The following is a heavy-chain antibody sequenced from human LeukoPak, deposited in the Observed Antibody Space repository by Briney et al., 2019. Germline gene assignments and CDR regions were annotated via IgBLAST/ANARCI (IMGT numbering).Heavy chain of an antibody. CDR2: ISGSGGST. CDR1: GFTFSSYA. D-gene: IGHD6-13*01. CDR3: AKDQTLYSSSCFDY. Sequence: GGSLRLSCAASGFTFSSYAMSWVRQAPGKGLEWVSAISGSGGSTYYADSVKGWFTISRDNSKNTLYLQMNSLRAEDTAVYYCAKDQTLYSSSCFDYWGQGTLVTVSS. V-gene: IGHV3-23*01. J-gene: IGHJ4*02.